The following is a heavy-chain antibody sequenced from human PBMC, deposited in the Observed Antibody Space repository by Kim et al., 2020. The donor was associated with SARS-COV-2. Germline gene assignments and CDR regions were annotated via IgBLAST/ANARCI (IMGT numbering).Heavy chain of an antibody. CDR2: ISGSGGST. Sequence: GGSLRLSCAASGFTFSSYAMSWVRQAPGKGLEWVSAISGSGGSTYYADSVKGRFTISRDNSKNTLYLQMNSLRAEDTAVYYCAKDHGYSYGKRPPHFDYWGQGTLVTVSS. V-gene: IGHV3-23*01. CDR3: AKDHGYSYGKRPPHFDY. D-gene: IGHD5-18*01. CDR1: GFTFSSYA. J-gene: IGHJ4*02.